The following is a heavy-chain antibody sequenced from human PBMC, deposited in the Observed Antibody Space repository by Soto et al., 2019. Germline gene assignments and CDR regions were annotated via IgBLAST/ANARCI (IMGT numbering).Heavy chain of an antibody. CDR3: ARQPESTSYFDY. J-gene: IGHJ4*02. V-gene: IGHV4-39*01. Sequence: QLQLQESGPGLVRSSETLSLTCSVSGASISTSSDFWGWIRQAPGKGLEWIGNVYQSGTTRLNPYLKGRVSIFVDRSKNQFSLELNSATAADRAVYYCARQPESTSYFDYWGQGILVTVSS. CDR2: VYQSGTT. D-gene: IGHD2-2*01. CDR1: GASISTSSDF.